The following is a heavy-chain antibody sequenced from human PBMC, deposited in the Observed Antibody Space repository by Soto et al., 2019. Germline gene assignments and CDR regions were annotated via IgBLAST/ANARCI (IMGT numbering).Heavy chain of an antibody. CDR3: ARGGPGRSWPYYYYYGMDL. CDR1: GGSFSGYY. D-gene: IGHD6-13*01. J-gene: IGHJ6*02. Sequence: SETLSLTCAVYGGSFSGYYWSGIRQPPGKGLEWIGEINHSGSSNYSPSLKSRVTISVDTSKNQFSLKLSPVTAADTAVYYCARGGPGRSWPYYYYYGMDLWGPRTKVTVSS. V-gene: IGHV4-34*01. CDR2: INHSGSS.